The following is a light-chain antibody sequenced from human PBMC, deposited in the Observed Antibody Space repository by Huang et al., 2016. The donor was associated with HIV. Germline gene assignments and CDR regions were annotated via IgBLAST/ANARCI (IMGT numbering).Light chain of an antibody. CDR3: QERSNWPELT. Sequence: EIVLTQSPATLSLAPGERATLSCRASQSVSSYLAWYQQKPGQPPRLRIYDTSNRATDIPARFSGSGSGTDFTLTITSLEPDDFAVYYCQERSNWPELTFGGGTKVEIK. V-gene: IGKV3-11*01. CDR1: QSVSSY. CDR2: DTS. J-gene: IGKJ4*01.